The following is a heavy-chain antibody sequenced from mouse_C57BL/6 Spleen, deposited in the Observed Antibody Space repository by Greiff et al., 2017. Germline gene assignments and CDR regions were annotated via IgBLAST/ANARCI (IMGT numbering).Heavy chain of an antibody. CDR2: IWTGGGT. V-gene: IGHV2-9-1*01. J-gene: IGHJ2*01. D-gene: IGHD2-3*01. Sequence: VQRVESGPGLVAPSQSLSITCTVSGFSLTSYAISWVRQPPGKGLEWLGVIWTGGGTNYNSALKSRLSISKDNSKSQVFLKMNSLQTDDTARYYCARKSIYDGYSYYFDYWGQGTTLTVSS. CDR1: GFSLTSYA. CDR3: ARKSIYDGYSYYFDY.